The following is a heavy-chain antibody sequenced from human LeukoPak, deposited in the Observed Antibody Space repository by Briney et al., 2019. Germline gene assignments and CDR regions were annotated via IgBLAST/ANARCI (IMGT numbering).Heavy chain of an antibody. D-gene: IGHD3-10*01. CDR2: INAGNGNT. J-gene: IGHJ4*02. CDR1: GHTFTIYA. Sequence: ASVKVSCTASGHTFTIYAMHWVRQAPGQRLEWMGWINAGNGNTKYSQKFQGRVTITRDTSASTAYMELSSLRSEDTAVYYCARDRGEEYYFDYWGQGTLVTVSS. CDR3: ARDRGEEYYFDY. V-gene: IGHV1-3*01.